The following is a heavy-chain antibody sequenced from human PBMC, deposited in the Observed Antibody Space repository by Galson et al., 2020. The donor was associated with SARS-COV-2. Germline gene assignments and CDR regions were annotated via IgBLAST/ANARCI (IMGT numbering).Heavy chain of an antibody. CDR2: ISGSGGRT. Sequence: GGSLRLSCAASGFTFSSYAMSWVRPAPGKGLEWVSAISGSGGRTYYADSVKGRFTSSRDNSKNTLYRQMNSLRAEDTAVYYCAKGEDSSSPWSPDAFDIWGQGTMVTVSS. J-gene: IGHJ3*02. CDR3: AKGEDSSSPWSPDAFDI. CDR1: GFTFSSYA. V-gene: IGHV3-23*01. D-gene: IGHD6-6*01.